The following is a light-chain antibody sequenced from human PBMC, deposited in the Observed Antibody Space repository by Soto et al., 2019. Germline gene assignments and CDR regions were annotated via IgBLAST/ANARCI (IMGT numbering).Light chain of an antibody. J-gene: IGKJ4*01. CDR2: KAS. V-gene: IGKV1-5*03. CDR1: QGISTW. CDR3: QQYNSYSVT. Sequence: DRVRITCRASQGISTWLAWYQQKPGKAPKVLIYKASSLESGVPSRFSGSGSGTEFTLTISSLQPDDFATYYCQQYNSYSVTFGGGTKVDTK.